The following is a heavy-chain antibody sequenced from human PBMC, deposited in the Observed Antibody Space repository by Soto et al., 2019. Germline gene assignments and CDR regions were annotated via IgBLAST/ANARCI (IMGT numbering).Heavy chain of an antibody. CDR2: IYYSGST. D-gene: IGHD2-2*01. J-gene: IGHJ5*02. CDR3: ARATLGYCSSTSCYSYWFDP. Sequence: QVQLQESGPGLVKPSQTLSLTCTVSGGSISSGGYYWSWIRQHPGKGLEWIGYIYYSGSTYYNPSLKSRVTISVDTSKNQFSLKLSSVTAAGTAVYYCARATLGYCSSTSCYSYWFDPWGQGTLVTVSS. CDR1: GGSISSGGYY. V-gene: IGHV4-31*03.